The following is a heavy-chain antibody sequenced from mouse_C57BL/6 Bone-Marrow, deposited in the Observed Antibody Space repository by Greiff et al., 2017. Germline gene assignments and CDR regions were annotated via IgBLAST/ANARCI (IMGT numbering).Heavy chain of an antibody. CDR2: INPSTGGT. CDR1: GYSFTGYY. J-gene: IGHJ4*01. Sequence: VQLKQSGPELVKPGASVKISCKASGYSFTGYYMNWVKQSPEKSLEWIGEINPSTGGTTYNQKFKAKATLTVDKSSSTAYMQLKSLTSEDSAVYYCARLGCSGYVNAMDYWGQGTSVTVSS. D-gene: IGHD3-2*02. CDR3: ARLGCSGYVNAMDY. V-gene: IGHV1-42*01.